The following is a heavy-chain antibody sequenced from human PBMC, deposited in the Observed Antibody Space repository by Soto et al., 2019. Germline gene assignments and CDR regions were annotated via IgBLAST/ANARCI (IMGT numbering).Heavy chain of an antibody. D-gene: IGHD1-26*01. Sequence: QVQLVQSGAEVKKPGASVKVSCKASGYTFTNYGITWVRQAPGQGLEWMGWISTYKKDTDYAQKLQGRVTMTTDTPTSQAYMELRSLGSDDTAGYYGARSDSWIYRGWGQGTLVIVSS. CDR3: ARSDSWIYRG. J-gene: IGHJ4*02. V-gene: IGHV1-18*01. CDR1: GYTFTNYG. CDR2: ISTYKKDT.